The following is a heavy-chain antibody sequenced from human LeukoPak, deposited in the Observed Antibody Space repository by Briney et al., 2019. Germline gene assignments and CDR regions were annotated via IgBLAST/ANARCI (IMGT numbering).Heavy chain of an antibody. J-gene: IGHJ4*02. CDR2: IYPGDSDT. Sequence: GESLKISCKGSGYSFTSYWIGWVRQLPGKGLEWMGIIYPGDSDTRYSPSFQGQVTISADKSISTAYLQWSSLKASDTAMYYCYLSMYIGTKGGHRDYWGQGTLVTVSS. V-gene: IGHV5-51*01. D-gene: IGHD1-1*01. CDR1: GYSFTSYW. CDR3: YLSMYIGTKGGHRDY.